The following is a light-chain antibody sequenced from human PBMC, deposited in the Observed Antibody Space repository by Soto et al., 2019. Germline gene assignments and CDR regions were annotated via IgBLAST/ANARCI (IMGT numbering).Light chain of an antibody. CDR2: VAS. J-gene: IGKJ2*01. CDR1: QSVSSSY. V-gene: IGKV3-20*01. Sequence: DIVLTQSPCTLSASPGDRATISCRASQSVSSSYFGWYQQKPGQAPKLLIYVASSRATGIPGRFSGSGSGTDFTLTISSLEPEDVAAYYCQQYNSSPDTFGQGTKVEIK. CDR3: QQYNSSPDT.